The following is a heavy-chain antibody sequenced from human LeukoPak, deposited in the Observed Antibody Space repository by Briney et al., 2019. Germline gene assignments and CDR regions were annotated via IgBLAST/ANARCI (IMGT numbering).Heavy chain of an antibody. V-gene: IGHV4-38-2*02. D-gene: IGHD3-22*01. CDR3: ARRGSGYFFDY. J-gene: IGHJ4*02. Sequence: SQTLSLTCTVSSGSISSGYYWGWIRQPPGKGLEWIGSIYHSGSTYYNPSLKSRVTISVDTSKNQFSLKLSSVTAADTAVYYCARRGSGYFFDYWGQGTLVTVSS. CDR2: IYHSGST. CDR1: SGSISSGYY.